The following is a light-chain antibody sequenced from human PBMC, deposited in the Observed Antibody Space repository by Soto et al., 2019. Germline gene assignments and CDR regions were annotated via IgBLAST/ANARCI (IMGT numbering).Light chain of an antibody. CDR2: GAS. V-gene: IGKV3-20*01. CDR1: QSVTSSS. CDR3: QHYGSSPGLT. J-gene: IGKJ4*01. Sequence: VLTQSPGTLSLSPGDSATLFCRVSQSVTSSSIAWHQQKPGQAPRLLIYGASSRATGIPDTFSASGSGTDFTLTISRLESEDSAVYYCQHYGSSPGLTCGGGTKVDIK.